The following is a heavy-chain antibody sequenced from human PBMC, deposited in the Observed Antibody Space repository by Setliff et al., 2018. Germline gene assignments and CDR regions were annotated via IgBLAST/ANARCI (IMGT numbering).Heavy chain of an antibody. CDR1: GGSISSYY. CDR3: ARSYYNFWSGYYRVNWFDP. J-gene: IGHJ5*02. Sequence: SETLSLTCTVPGGSISSYYWSWIRQPAGKGLEWIGRIYTSGSTNYNPSLKSRVTMSVDTSKNQFSLKLSSVTAADTAVYYCARSYYNFWSGYYRVNWFDPWGPGTRVTVSS. CDR2: IYTSGST. V-gene: IGHV4-4*07. D-gene: IGHD3-3*01.